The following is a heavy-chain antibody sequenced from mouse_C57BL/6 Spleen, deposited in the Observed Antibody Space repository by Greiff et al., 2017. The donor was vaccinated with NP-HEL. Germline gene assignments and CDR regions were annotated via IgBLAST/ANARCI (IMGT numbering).Heavy chain of an antibody. CDR2: ISPGSGST. J-gene: IGHJ1*03. Sequence: QVQLQQSGAELVKPGASVKMSCKASGSTFTSYWLTLVTQRPGQGLEWIGDISPGSGSTTYNETFKSKATLTVDPSSSTAYMQLSSLTSEDSAVYYCAREGCYYGYFDVWGTGTTVTVSS. CDR1: GSTFTSYW. CDR3: AREGCYYGYFDV. V-gene: IGHV1-55*01.